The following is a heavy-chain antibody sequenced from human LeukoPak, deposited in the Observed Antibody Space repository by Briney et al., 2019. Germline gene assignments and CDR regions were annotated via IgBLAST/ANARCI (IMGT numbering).Heavy chain of an antibody. CDR3: ARDNYAGATCFDP. CDR2: IIPIFGTA. D-gene: IGHD1-7*01. V-gene: IGHV1-69*05. J-gene: IGHJ5*02. CDR1: GGTFSSYA. Sequence: ASVKVSCKASGGTFSSYAISWVRQAPGQGLEWMGGIIPIFGTANYAQKFQGRVTITTDESTSTAYMELSSLRSEDTAVHYCARDNYAGATCFDPWGQGTLVTVSS.